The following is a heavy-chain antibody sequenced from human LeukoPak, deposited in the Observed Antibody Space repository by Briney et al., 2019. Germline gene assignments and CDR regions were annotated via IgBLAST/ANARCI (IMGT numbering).Heavy chain of an antibody. J-gene: IGHJ4*02. CDR1: GYTFTSYA. V-gene: IGHV1-18*01. CDR3: AREHLVLGYDY. CDR2: ISAYNGYT. Sequence: GASVKVSCKASGYTFTSYAISWVRQAPGQGLEWMGWISAYNGYTNYAQKLQGRLTMTTDTSTSTAYMELRSLRSDDTAVYYCAREHLVLGYDYWGQGTLVTVSS. D-gene: IGHD6-13*01.